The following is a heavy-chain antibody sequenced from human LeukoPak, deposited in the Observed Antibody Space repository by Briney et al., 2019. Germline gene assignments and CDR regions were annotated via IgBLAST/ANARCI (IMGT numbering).Heavy chain of an antibody. V-gene: IGHV3-7*01. CDR2: IKQDGSEK. J-gene: IGHJ4*02. Sequence: GGSLRLSCEVSGFTFSSYHMNWVRQAPGKGLERVANIKQDGSEKYYVDSVKGRFTISRDNAKNSLYLQMNSLRAEDTAVYYCAREGFWKEGSFDYWGQGTLVTVSS. CDR1: GFTFSSYH. CDR3: AREGFWKEGSFDY. D-gene: IGHD1-1*01.